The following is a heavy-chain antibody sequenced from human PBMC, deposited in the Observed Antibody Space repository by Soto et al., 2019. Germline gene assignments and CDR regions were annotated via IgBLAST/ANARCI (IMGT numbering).Heavy chain of an antibody. J-gene: IGHJ4*02. Sequence: SETLSLTCAVYGGSFSGYYWSWIRQPPGKGLEWIGEINHSGSTNYNPSLKSRVTISVDTSKNQFSLKLSSVTAADTAVYYCARVAEYSSSSGPHYFDYWGQGTLVTVSS. CDR1: GGSFSGYY. D-gene: IGHD6-6*01. V-gene: IGHV4-34*01. CDR2: INHSGST. CDR3: ARVAEYSSSSGPHYFDY.